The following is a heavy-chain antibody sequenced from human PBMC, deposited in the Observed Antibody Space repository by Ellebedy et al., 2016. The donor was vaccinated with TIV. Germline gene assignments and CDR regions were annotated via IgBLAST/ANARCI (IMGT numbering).Heavy chain of an antibody. CDR3: AKDRTSGDGYWVFDN. Sequence: PGGSLRLSCAASGFTFSPYAMSWVRQAPGKGLEWVSGIVGSGSQKYADSVKGRFTISRDNSKRTVDLQMNSLRAEDTDVYFCAKDRTSGDGYWVFDNWGQGTLVSVSS. CDR2: IVGSGS. V-gene: IGHV3-23*01. D-gene: IGHD5-18*01. CDR1: GFTFSPYA. J-gene: IGHJ4*02.